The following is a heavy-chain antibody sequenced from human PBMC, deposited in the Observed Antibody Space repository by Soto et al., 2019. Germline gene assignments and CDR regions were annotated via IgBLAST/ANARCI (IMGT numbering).Heavy chain of an antibody. CDR1: GGSISSSSYY. V-gene: IGHV4-39*01. CDR3: ARSLTTVVTMDV. J-gene: IGHJ6*02. CDR2: IYYSGST. Sequence: SETLSLTCTVSGGSISSSSYYWGWIRQPPGKGLEWIGSIYYSGSTYYNPSLKSRVTISVDTPKNQFSLKLSSVTAADTAVYYCARSLTTVVTMDVCGQGTTVTVSS. D-gene: IGHD4-17*01.